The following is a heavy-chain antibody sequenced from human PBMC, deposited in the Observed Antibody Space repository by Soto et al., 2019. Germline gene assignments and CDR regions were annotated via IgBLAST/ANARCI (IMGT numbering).Heavy chain of an antibody. V-gene: IGHV5-51*01. D-gene: IGHD3-10*01. CDR3: ARGGVRRVILRDDYFDY. CDR1: GYSFTSYW. J-gene: IGHJ4*02. CDR2: IYPGDSDT. Sequence: GESLKISCKCSGYSFTSYWIVLVRQMPGKGLEWMGTIYPGDSDTRYSPSFQGQVTISADKSISTAYLQWSSLKASDTAMYYCARGGVRRVILRDDYFDYWGQGTLVTVSS.